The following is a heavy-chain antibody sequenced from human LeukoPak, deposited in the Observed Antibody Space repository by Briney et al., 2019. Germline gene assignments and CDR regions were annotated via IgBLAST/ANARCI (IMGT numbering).Heavy chain of an antibody. CDR2: INPNSGGT. Sequence: ASVKVSCKASGYTFTGYYMHWVRQAPGQGLEWMGWINPNSGGTNYAQKFQGRVTMTRDTSISTAYMELSRLRSEDTAVYYCARDLQIYSGSYPNWFDPWGQGTLVTVSS. D-gene: IGHD1-26*01. V-gene: IGHV1-2*02. J-gene: IGHJ5*02. CDR3: ARDLQIYSGSYPNWFDP. CDR1: GYTFTGYY.